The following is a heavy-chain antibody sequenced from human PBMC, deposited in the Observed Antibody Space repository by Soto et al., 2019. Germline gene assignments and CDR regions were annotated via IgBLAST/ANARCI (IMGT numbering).Heavy chain of an antibody. CDR2: VYHSGST. D-gene: IGHD5-18*01. CDR3: ARVPDTALAPDY. V-gene: IGHV4-30-2*01. CDR1: GGSISSGGYS. Sequence: NPSETLSLTCAVSGGSISSGGYSWSWIRQPPGKGLEWIGYVYHSGSTYYNPSLKSRVTISVDRSKNQFSLKLSSVTAADTAVYFCARVPDTALAPDYWGQGTLVTVSS. J-gene: IGHJ4*02.